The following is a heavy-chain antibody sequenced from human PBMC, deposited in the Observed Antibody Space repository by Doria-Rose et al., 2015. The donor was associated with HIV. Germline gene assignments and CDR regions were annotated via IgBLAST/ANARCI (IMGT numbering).Heavy chain of an antibody. J-gene: IGHJ4*02. CDR3: ARIKSSRWYHKYYFDF. V-gene: IGHV2-26*01. CDR1: GVSLSSPRMG. Sequence: QITLKESGPVQVKPTETLTLTCTVSGVSLSSPRMGVSWIRQPPGKALEWLANLFSDDERSYKTSLKSRLTISRGTSKSQVVLTMTDMDPVDTATYYCARIKSSRWYHKYYFDFWGQGTLVIVSA. CDR2: LFSDDER. D-gene: IGHD6-13*01.